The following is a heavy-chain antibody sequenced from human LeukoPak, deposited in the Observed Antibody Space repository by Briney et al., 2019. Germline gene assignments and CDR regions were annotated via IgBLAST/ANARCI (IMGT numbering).Heavy chain of an antibody. J-gene: IGHJ4*02. Sequence: GGSLRLSCAASGFIFSSYWMFWVRRAPGKGLLCVSRINSDGSSTSYADSVKGRFTISRDSAKNTLYLQMNSLRAEDTAVYYCARRGAVAGTVDYWGQGTLVTVSS. CDR3: ARRGAVAGTVDY. CDR1: GFIFSSYW. CDR2: INSDGSST. V-gene: IGHV3-74*01. D-gene: IGHD6-19*01.